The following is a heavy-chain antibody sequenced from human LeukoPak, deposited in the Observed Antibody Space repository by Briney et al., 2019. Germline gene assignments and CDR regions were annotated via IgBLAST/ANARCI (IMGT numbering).Heavy chain of an antibody. J-gene: IGHJ4*02. CDR3: ARGRWLVLVSVDY. CDR2: ISSSGSTI. CDR1: GFTFSDYY. D-gene: IGHD6-19*01. Sequence: GGSLRLSCAASGFTFSDYYMSWIRQAPGKGLEWVSYISSSGSTIYYADSVKGRFTISRDNAKNSLYLQMNSLRAEDTAVYYFARGRWLVLVSVDYWGQGTLVTVSS. V-gene: IGHV3-11*04.